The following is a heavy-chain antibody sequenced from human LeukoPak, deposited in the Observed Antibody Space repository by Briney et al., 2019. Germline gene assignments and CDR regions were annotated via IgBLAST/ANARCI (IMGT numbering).Heavy chain of an antibody. Sequence: GASVKVSCKASGDTFSIDYMHWVRQAPGQGLEWMGIINPSGGSRSYAQKFQGRVTMTRDMSTSTAYMELSSLRSEDTAVYYCARSQYCTNGVCCTYAFDIWGQGTMVTVSS. CDR2: INPSGGSR. J-gene: IGHJ3*02. D-gene: IGHD2-8*01. CDR3: ARSQYCTNGVCCTYAFDI. CDR1: GDTFSIDY. V-gene: IGHV1-46*01.